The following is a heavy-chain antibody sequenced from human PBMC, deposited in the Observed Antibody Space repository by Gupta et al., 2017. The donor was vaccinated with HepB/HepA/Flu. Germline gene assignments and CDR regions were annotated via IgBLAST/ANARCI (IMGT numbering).Heavy chain of an antibody. CDR2: IFQTGTT. Sequence: QLQLRESGPGLVKPSETLSLTCTVSGGSIKTTDHFWAWIRRPPGKGFEWIGSIFQTGTTYYDPCLKSRVTSSIETSKSHFTLSLNSVTAADTAVYYCARQAGASGDFLDYWGQGTLVIVSS. J-gene: IGHJ4*02. CDR1: GGSIKTTDHF. V-gene: IGHV4-39*01. CDR3: ARQAGASGDFLDY. D-gene: IGHD1-26*01.